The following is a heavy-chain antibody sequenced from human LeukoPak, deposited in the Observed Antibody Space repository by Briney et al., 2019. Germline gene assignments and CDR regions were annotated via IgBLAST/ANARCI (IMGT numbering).Heavy chain of an antibody. V-gene: IGHV3-48*03. D-gene: IGHD2-2*01. J-gene: IGHJ4*02. Sequence: PGGSLRLSCAASGFTFSTYEMNWVRQAPGKGLEWVSYISSRDSSIYYADSVKGRFTISRDNAKNSLYLQMNSLRAEDTAVYYCARRYCSSSSCTLDYWSQGTLVTVSS. CDR1: GFTFSTYE. CDR3: ARRYCSSSSCTLDY. CDR2: ISSRDSSI.